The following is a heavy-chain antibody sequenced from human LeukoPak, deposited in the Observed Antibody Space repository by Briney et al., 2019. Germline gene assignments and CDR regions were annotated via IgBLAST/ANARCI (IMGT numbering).Heavy chain of an antibody. Sequence: ASVKVSCKVSGYTLTELSMHWVRQAPGKGLEWMGGFDPEDGETIYAQKFQGRVTMTEDTSTDTAYMELSSLRSEDTAVYYCTRVLRFHDAFDIWGQGTMVTVSS. CDR3: TRVLRFHDAFDI. CDR2: FDPEDGET. J-gene: IGHJ3*02. V-gene: IGHV1-24*01. D-gene: IGHD3-3*01. CDR1: GYTLTELS.